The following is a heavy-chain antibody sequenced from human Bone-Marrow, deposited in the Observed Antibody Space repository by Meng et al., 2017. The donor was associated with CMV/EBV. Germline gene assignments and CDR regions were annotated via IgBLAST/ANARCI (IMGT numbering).Heavy chain of an antibody. Sequence: ASVKVSCKASGYTFTGYYMHWVRQAPGQGPEWMGWINPSSGGTKNAQKFQGRVTMTRDTSISTAYMELSRLRSDDTAVYFCARAHPYDFWSGSVWGQGTMVTVSS. V-gene: IGHV1-2*02. CDR1: GYTFTGYY. CDR2: INPSSGGT. D-gene: IGHD3-3*01. CDR3: ARAHPYDFWSGSV. J-gene: IGHJ3*01.